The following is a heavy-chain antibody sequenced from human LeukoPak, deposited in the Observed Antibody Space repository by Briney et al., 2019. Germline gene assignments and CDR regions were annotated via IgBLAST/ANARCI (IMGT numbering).Heavy chain of an antibody. D-gene: IGHD3-10*01. CDR3: ARGVRGSISYYYYYMHL. CDR2: INGDGSAT. J-gene: IGHJ6*03. CDR1: GPTFSRNW. Sequence: GGSLRLSCAASGPTFSRNWMHWVRHTPGKGLVWVSRINGDGSATTYADSVAGRFTISRDNAKNTIYLQMNSLRAEDTAVYYCARGVRGSISYYYYYMHLWGKGTTVTVSS. V-gene: IGHV3-74*01.